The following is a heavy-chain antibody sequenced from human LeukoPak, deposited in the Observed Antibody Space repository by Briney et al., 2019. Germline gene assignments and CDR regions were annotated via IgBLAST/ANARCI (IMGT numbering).Heavy chain of an antibody. Sequence: GASVKVSCKASGYTFTSYDINWVRQATGQGLEWMGWMNPNSGNTGYAQKFQGRVTMTRNTSISTAYMELSSLRSEDTAVYYCAREFRRGGWYGDDYYYGMDVWGQGTTVTVSS. D-gene: IGHD6-19*01. V-gene: IGHV1-8*01. J-gene: IGHJ6*02. CDR2: MNPNSGNT. CDR1: GYTFTSYD. CDR3: AREFRRGGWYGDDYYYGMDV.